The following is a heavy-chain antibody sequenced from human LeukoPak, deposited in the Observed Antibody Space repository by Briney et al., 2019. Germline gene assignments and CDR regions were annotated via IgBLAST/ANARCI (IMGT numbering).Heavy chain of an antibody. CDR1: GFAFSSYA. J-gene: IGHJ3*02. V-gene: IGHV3-23*01. CDR3: AKDIGQVLVWLLRTPNDDAFDI. D-gene: IGHD3-3*01. CDR2: ISVSAGST. Sequence: GGSLRLSCAASGFAFSSYAMGWVRQAPGKGLEWVSAISVSAGSTYSADSVKGRFTISRDNSKQPLYLQINSLRPHDTAVYYCAKDIGQVLVWLLRTPNDDAFDIWRQGTMVSVSS.